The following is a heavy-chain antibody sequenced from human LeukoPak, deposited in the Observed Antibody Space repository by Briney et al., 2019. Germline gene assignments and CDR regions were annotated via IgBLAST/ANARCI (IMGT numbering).Heavy chain of an antibody. CDR1: GFTFSSYA. V-gene: IGHV3-21*06. CDR3: ARDRAVKARIGGMDV. CDR2: ISESSSHT. D-gene: IGHD5-24*01. Sequence: PGGSLRLSCAASGFTFSSYAMSWVRQAPGKGLEWVSYISESSSHTYYVDSVKGRFTISRDNAKNSLYLQMSSLRAEDTGIYYCARDRAVKARIGGMDVWGQGTTVIVSS. J-gene: IGHJ6*02.